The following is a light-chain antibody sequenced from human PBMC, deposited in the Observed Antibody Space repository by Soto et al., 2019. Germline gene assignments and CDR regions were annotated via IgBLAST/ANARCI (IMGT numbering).Light chain of an antibody. V-gene: IGKV1-6*01. J-gene: IGKJ1*01. CDR1: QGIRYD. CDR2: AAS. Sequence: AIQMTQSPSSLSASVGDRVTITCRASQGIRYDLGWYQQRAGKAPKLLIYAASTLQSGVPSRFSGSGSGTDFIFIISSLQPEDSATYYCLQDYMYPRTFGQGTKVEI. CDR3: LQDYMYPRT.